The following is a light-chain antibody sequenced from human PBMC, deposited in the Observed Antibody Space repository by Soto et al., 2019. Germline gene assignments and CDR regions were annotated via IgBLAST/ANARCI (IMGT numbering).Light chain of an antibody. V-gene: IGLV2-14*01. CDR3: SSYTSSSTYV. CDR1: SSDVGGYNY. Sequence: HYALTQPASVSGSPGESIAISCTGTSSDVGGYNYVSWYQQHPGKAPKLMVYDVSNRPSGVSNRFSGSKSGNTASLTISGLQAEDEADYYCSSYTSSSTYVFGTGTKVTVL. CDR2: DVS. J-gene: IGLJ1*01.